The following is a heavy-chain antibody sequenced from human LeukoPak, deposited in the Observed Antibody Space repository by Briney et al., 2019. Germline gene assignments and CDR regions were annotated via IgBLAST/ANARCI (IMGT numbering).Heavy chain of an antibody. Sequence: SSETLSLTCTVSGGSISSYYWSWIRQPPGKGLEWIGYIYYSGSTNYNPSLKSRVTISVDTSKNQFSLKLSSVTAADTAVYYCARDRSRSDWNDAFDIWGQGTMVTVSS. D-gene: IGHD1-1*01. CDR2: IYYSGST. CDR3: ARDRSRSDWNDAFDI. J-gene: IGHJ3*02. CDR1: GGSISSYY. V-gene: IGHV4-59*01.